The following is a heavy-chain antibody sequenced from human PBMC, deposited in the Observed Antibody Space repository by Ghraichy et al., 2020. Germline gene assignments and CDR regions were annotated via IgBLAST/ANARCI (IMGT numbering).Heavy chain of an antibody. CDR3: AKERDTSGYYSFRGDYYGMDV. J-gene: IGHJ6*02. D-gene: IGHD3-22*01. Sequence: GGSLRLSCAASGFPFSSYNMNWVRQAPGKGLEWLSYISSSSRNIFYADSVKGRFTTSRDNAKNSLYLQMRSLRDEDTAVYYCAKERDTSGYYSFRGDYYGMDVWGQGTTVTVSS. CDR2: ISSSSRNI. V-gene: IGHV3-48*02. CDR1: GFPFSSYN.